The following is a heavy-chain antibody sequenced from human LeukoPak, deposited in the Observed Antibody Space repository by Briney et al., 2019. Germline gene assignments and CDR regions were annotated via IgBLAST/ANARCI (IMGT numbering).Heavy chain of an antibody. CDR3: ARAEEVGYCSSTSCYAY. V-gene: IGHV1-69*13. CDR2: IIPIFGTA. CDR1: GYTFTSYG. D-gene: IGHD2-2*01. J-gene: IGHJ4*02. Sequence: SVKVSCKASGYTFTSYGISWVRQAPGQGLEWMGGIIPIFGTANYAQKFQGRVTITADESTSTAYMELSSLRSEDTAVYYCARAEEVGYCSSTSCYAYWGQGTLVTVSS.